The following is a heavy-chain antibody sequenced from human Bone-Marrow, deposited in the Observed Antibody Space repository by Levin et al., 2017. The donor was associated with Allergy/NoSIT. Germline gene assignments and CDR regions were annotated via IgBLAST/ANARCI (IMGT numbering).Heavy chain of an antibody. D-gene: IGHD4-17*01. CDR2: LSAAGGST. CDR1: GFTFSDYA. Sequence: GGSLRLSCAASGFTFSDYAMSWVRQAPGNGMEWVAALSAAGGSTYYAESAQGRFTISRDNSENILYLQMNTLRAEDTAIYFCAKDKTVTPVDAFDLWGQGTMVTVSS. CDR3: AKDKTVTPVDAFDL. V-gene: IGHV3-23*01. J-gene: IGHJ3*01.